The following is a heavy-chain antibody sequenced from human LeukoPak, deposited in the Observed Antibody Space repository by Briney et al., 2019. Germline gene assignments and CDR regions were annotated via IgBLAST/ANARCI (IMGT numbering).Heavy chain of an antibody. D-gene: IGHD3-10*01. V-gene: IGHV3-7*03. CDR2: IKQDGSEK. Sequence: GGSLRLSCAASGFTFSSYWMSWVRQAPGKGLEWVANIKQDGSEKYYVDSVKGRFTISRDNSKNTLYLQMNSLRAEDTAVYYCAKVRSPPNVLLWFGEPNDAFDIWGQGAMVTVSS. J-gene: IGHJ3*02. CDR3: AKVRSPPNVLLWFGEPNDAFDI. CDR1: GFTFSSYW.